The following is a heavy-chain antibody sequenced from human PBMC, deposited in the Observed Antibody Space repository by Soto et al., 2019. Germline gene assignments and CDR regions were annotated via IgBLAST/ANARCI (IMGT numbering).Heavy chain of an antibody. CDR2: ISGSGDRT. D-gene: IGHD6-13*01. CDR3: AKAFGYSSTWYARNWFDP. Sequence: PGGSLRLSXEASGFTFNTEGMSWIRQAPGKGLEWVSAISGSGDRTNYAASVKGRFAISRDNSMNMLSLQMNSLRAEDTAVYYCAKAFGYSSTWYARNWFDPWGQGSLVTVSS. V-gene: IGHV3-23*01. J-gene: IGHJ5*02. CDR1: GFTFNTEG.